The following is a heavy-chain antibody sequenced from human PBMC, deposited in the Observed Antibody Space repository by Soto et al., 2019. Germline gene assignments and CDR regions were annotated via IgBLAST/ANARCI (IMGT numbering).Heavy chain of an antibody. Sequence: SETLSLTCAVYGGSFRGSYWSWIRQPPGKGLEWIGEINHSGSTNYNPSLKSRVTISVDTSKNQFSLKLSSVTAADTAVYYCARGPRAARLTDGRDVWGQGTTVTVSS. V-gene: IGHV4-34*01. D-gene: IGHD6-6*01. CDR3: ARGPRAARLTDGRDV. CDR2: INHSGST. CDR1: GGSFRGSY. J-gene: IGHJ6*02.